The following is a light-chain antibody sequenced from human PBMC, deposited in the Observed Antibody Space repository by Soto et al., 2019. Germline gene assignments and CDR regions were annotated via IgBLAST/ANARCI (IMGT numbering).Light chain of an antibody. CDR2: DVS. Sequence: QSVLTQPASVSGSPGQSITISCTGTSSDVGGYDYVSWYLQHPGKAPKLMIYDVSNRPSGVSNRFSGSKSGNTASLTISGLQAEDEADYYCSSYTSSSTVVFGGGTKLTVL. J-gene: IGLJ3*02. CDR3: SSYTSSSTVV. V-gene: IGLV2-14*03. CDR1: SSDVGGYDY.